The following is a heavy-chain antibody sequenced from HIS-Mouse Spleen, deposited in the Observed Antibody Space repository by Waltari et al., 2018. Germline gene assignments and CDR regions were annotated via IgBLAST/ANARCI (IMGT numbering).Heavy chain of an antibody. CDR1: GFTVRSNY. CDR2: IYSGGST. V-gene: IGHV3-53*01. J-gene: IGHJ2*01. CDR3: ARGGLAAAGWYFDL. Sequence: EVQLVESGGGLIQPGGSLRLSCSASGFTVRSNYMGWVRQAPGKGLEWVSVIYSGGSTYYADSVKGRFTISRDNSKNTLYLQMNSLRAEDTAVYYCARGGLAAAGWYFDLWGRGTLVTVSS. D-gene: IGHD6-13*01.